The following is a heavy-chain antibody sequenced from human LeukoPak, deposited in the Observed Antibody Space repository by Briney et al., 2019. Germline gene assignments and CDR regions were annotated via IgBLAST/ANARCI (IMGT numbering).Heavy chain of an antibody. V-gene: IGHV3-30*02. Sequence: GGSLRLSCAASGFTFSSYGMHWVRQAPGKGLEWVAFIRYDGSNKYYADSVKGRFTISRDNSKNTLYLQMNSLRAEDTAVYYCAKDRPGSDFWSGYYPYYFDYWGQGTQVTVSS. CDR1: GFTFSSYG. J-gene: IGHJ4*02. D-gene: IGHD3-3*01. CDR3: AKDRPGSDFWSGYYPYYFDY. CDR2: IRYDGSNK.